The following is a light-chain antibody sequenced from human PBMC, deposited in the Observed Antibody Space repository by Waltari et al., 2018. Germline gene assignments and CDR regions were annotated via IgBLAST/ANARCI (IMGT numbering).Light chain of an antibody. CDR2: ANS. CDR3: AAWDDSLEGWV. V-gene: IGLV1-44*01. CDR1: RVNIGSNN. Sequence: SVLPQHPSVSGTPGQRDNLTCYGCRVNIGSNNVVWYQQLPETPPKLLIYANSRRPSGVPDRVSVSKSGTSASLAISGLQPEDEADYSCAAWDDSLEGWVFGGGTKLTVL. J-gene: IGLJ3*02.